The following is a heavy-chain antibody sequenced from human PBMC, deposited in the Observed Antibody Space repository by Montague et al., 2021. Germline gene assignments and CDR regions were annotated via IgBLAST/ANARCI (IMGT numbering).Heavy chain of an antibody. CDR3: TRGEVAVTGIDY. CDR1: GGSLSGHI. CDR2: ISHTGST. D-gene: IGHD6-19*01. Sequence: SETLSLTCAVYGGSLSGHIWNWIRQPPGRDLEWIGQISHTGSTSYNPSLKSRVTMSVDTSENHVSLRLSSVAAADTAVYYCTRGEVAVTGIDYWGQGALVTVSS. J-gene: IGHJ4*02. V-gene: IGHV4-34*01.